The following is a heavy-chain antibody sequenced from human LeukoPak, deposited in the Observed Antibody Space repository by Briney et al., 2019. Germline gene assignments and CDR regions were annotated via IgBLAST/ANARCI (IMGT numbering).Heavy chain of an antibody. J-gene: IGHJ4*02. Sequence: PSETLSLTCAVYGGSFSGYYWSWICQPPGKGLEWIGEINHSGSTNYNPSLKSRVTISVDTSKNQFSLKLSSVTAADTAVYYCARGLVHDSSGYWSQGTLVTVSS. CDR3: ARGLVHDSSGY. CDR1: GGSFSGYY. CDR2: INHSGST. V-gene: IGHV4-34*01. D-gene: IGHD3-22*01.